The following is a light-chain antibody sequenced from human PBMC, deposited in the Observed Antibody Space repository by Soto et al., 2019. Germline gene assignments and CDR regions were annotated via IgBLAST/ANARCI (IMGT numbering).Light chain of an antibody. V-gene: IGLV2-14*01. CDR2: EVS. Sequence: QSALTQPASVSGSPGQSITISCTGTSSDVGDYNYVSWYQQHPGKVPKLMIYEVSYRPSGVSHRFSGSKSGNTASLTISGLQPEDEADYYCSSYRSSSIPVVFGGGTKVTVL. CDR1: SSDVGDYNY. CDR3: SSYRSSSIPVV. J-gene: IGLJ2*01.